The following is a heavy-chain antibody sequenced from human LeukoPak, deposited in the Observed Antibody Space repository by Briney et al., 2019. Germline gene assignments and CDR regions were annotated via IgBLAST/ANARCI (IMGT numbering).Heavy chain of an antibody. J-gene: IGHJ4*02. CDR1: GYSISSGYY. V-gene: IGHV4-38-2*02. CDR2: MYESGRT. Sequence: SETLSLTCTVSGYSISSGYYWGWIRQPPGKGLEWIGSMYESGRTYYNPSLKSRVAISVDTSKNQFSLKLSYVTAADTAVYYCVRDSSGYYPIFDYWGQGTLVTVSS. D-gene: IGHD3-22*01. CDR3: VRDSSGYYPIFDY.